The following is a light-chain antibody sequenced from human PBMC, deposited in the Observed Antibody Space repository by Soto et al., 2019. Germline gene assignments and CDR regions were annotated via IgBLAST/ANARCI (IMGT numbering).Light chain of an antibody. V-gene: IGKV3-15*01. Sequence: EIVMTQSPATLSMSPGERVTLSCRASQSVSSSLAWNQQKPGQAPRLLIYVASTRATGVPDRFSGSGSGTEFTLTISSLQSEDFAVYYCQQYNKWPWTFGQGTKVEIK. CDR3: QQYNKWPWT. J-gene: IGKJ1*01. CDR1: QSVSSS. CDR2: VAS.